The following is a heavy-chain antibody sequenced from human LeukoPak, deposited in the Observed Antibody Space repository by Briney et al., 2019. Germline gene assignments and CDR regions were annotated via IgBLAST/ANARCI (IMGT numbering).Heavy chain of an antibody. V-gene: IGHV4-34*01. CDR1: GGSFSGYY. CDR2: INHSGST. Sequence: SETLSLTCAVYGGSFSGYYWSWIRQPPGKGLEWLGEINHSGSTNYNPSLKSRVTISVDTSKNQFSLKLSSVTAADTAVYYCARAYYYDSSGYPYYYYYYGMDVWGQGTTVTVSS. CDR3: ARAYYYDSSGYPYYYYYYGMDV. D-gene: IGHD3-22*01. J-gene: IGHJ6*02.